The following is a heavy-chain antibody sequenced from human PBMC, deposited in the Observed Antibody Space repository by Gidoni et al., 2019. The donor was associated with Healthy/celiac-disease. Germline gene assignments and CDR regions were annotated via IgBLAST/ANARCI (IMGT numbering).Heavy chain of an antibody. CDR3: AKDLGYLEAFDI. V-gene: IGHV3-30*18. CDR1: SSYG. J-gene: IGHJ3*02. D-gene: IGHD1-1*01. CDR2: ISYDGSNK. Sequence: SSYGMHWVRQAPGKGLEWVAVISYDGSNKYYADSVKGRFTISRDNSKNTLYLQMNSLRAEDTAVYYCAKDLGYLEAFDIWGQGTMVTVSS.